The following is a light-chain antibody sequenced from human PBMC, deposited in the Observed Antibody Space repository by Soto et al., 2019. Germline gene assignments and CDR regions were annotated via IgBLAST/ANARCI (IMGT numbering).Light chain of an antibody. J-gene: IGKJ5*01. Sequence: ELLMTQSPSTVSVSPGERVTLSCGASQSAISNLAWYQQKPGQTPRLLIYDASTRATGIPARSSGSGSGTEFTLTISSLLSEDFETYYCQQHGQSPITFGQGTRLEIK. CDR1: QSAISN. CDR3: QQHGQSPIT. CDR2: DAS. V-gene: IGKV3-15*01.